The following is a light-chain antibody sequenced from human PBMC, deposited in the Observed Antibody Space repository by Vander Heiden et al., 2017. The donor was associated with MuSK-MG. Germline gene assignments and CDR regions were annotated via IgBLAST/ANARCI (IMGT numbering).Light chain of an antibody. CDR1: QDISNW. Sequence: DIQRTQSPSSVSASVGDRVTITCRASQDISNWLNWYQQKPGNAPKLLIYDASSLQSGVPSRFSGSGSGTDFTFTISNLQPEDFAKYYCQQANSFPPTFGGGTKVEIK. J-gene: IGKJ4*01. V-gene: IGKV1-12*01. CDR3: QQANSFPPT. CDR2: DAS.